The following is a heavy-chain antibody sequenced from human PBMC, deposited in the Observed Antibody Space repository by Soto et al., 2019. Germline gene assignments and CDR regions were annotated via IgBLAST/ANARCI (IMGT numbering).Heavy chain of an antibody. Sequence: QVQLVESGGGVVQPGTSLRLSCAASGFTLSSYAMHWVRQPPGKGLEWVAVISNDETYKEYADSVKGRFTISRDNSKNTVDLQMNSLRVEDTAVYYCARRGRQAGNNCFDSWGQGVLVTVSS. CDR2: ISNDETYK. CDR1: GFTLSSYA. V-gene: IGHV3-30-3*01. CDR3: ARRGRQAGNNCFDS. D-gene: IGHD1-26*01. J-gene: IGHJ5*01.